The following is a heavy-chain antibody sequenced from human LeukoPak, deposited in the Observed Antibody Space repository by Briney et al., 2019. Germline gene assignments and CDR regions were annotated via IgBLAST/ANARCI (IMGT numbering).Heavy chain of an antibody. J-gene: IGHJ6*02. CDR1: GFTFDDYT. V-gene: IGHV3-43*01. Sequence: GGSLRLSCAASGFTFDDYTMHWVRQAPGKGLEWVSLISWDGGSTYYADSVKGRFTISRDNSKNSLHLQMNSLRTEDTALYYCAKDGGAAAGDYYYGMDVWGQGTTVTVSS. D-gene: IGHD6-13*01. CDR3: AKDGGAAAGDYYYGMDV. CDR2: ISWDGGST.